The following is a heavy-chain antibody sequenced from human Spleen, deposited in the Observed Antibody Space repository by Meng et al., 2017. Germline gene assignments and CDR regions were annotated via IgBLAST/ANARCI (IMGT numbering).Heavy chain of an antibody. V-gene: IGHV3-48*03. J-gene: IGHJ6*02. CDR2: IANTVCTK. CDR3: AKARRSRGWTENYYGMDV. CDR1: GFTFSCYV. D-gene: IGHD6-19*01. Sequence: GESLKISCVASGFTFSCYVVNWVRQPPGKGLEWLSYIANTVCTKYYADSVKGRFTISRDNSKNTLYLQMDSLRAEDTALYHCAKARRSRGWTENYYGMDVWGQGTTVTVSS.